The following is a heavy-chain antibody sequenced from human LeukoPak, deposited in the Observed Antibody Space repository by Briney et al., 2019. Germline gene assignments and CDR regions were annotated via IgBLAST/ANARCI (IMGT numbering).Heavy chain of an antibody. V-gene: IGHV1-46*01. Sequence: EASVKVSCKTSGYGFTIYHMHWVRQAPGQGLEWMGIINPNTGSTTYAQKFQGRVTMTRDTSTSTVYMEVSSLRSDDTAVYYCARGSGSDWYEASAFWGQGTLVTVSS. CDR2: INPNTGST. CDR3: ARGSGSDWYEASAF. CDR1: GYGFTIYH. D-gene: IGHD6-19*01. J-gene: IGHJ4*02.